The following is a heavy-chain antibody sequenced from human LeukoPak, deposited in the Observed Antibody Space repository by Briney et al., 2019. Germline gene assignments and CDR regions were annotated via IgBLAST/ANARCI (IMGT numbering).Heavy chain of an antibody. J-gene: IGHJ5*02. Sequence: SETLSLTCTVSGGSISSSSYYWSWIRQPPGKGLEWIGEINHSGSTNYNPSLKSRVTISVDTSKNQFSLKLSSVTAADTAVYYCARHRLYVRGALWGHPRTYNWFDPWGQGTLVTVSS. CDR1: GGSISSSSYY. CDR2: INHSGST. V-gene: IGHV4-39*01. CDR3: ARHRLYVRGALWGHPRTYNWFDP. D-gene: IGHD3-10*01.